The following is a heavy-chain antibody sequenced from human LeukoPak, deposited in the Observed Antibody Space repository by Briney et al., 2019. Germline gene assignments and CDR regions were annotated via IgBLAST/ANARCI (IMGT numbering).Heavy chain of an antibody. D-gene: IGHD6-19*01. J-gene: IGHJ6*02. CDR2: ISYDGSNK. V-gene: IGHV3-30*18. Sequence: GRSLRLSCAAAVFTFSNYGMHWVRQAPGKGLEWVGVISYDGSNKYYADSVKGRFTISRDNSKNTLFLQMNSLRAEDTAVYYCAKDKGSGWTYGMDVWGQGTTVTVSS. CDR1: VFTFSNYG. CDR3: AKDKGSGWTYGMDV.